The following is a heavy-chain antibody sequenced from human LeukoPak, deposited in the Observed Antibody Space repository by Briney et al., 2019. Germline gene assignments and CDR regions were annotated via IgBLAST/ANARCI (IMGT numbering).Heavy chain of an antibody. CDR2: IWYGGSNK. CDR3: GKDRGGTTGPGVFDY. J-gene: IGHJ4*02. V-gene: IGHV3-30*02. Sequence: GGSLRLSCAASGFTFSSYGMHWVRQAPGKGLEWVAVIWYGGSNKYYADSVKGRFTISRDNSKNTLYLQMNSLRAEDTAVYYCGKDRGGTTGPGVFDYWGQGTLVTVSS. D-gene: IGHD3-16*01. CDR1: GFTFSSYG.